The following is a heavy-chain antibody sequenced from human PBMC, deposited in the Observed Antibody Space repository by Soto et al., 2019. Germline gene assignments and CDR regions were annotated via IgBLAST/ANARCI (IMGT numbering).Heavy chain of an antibody. J-gene: IGHJ4*02. CDR1: GGSITDYS. Sequence: QVQVKESGPGLVKPSETLSLTCTVYGGSITDYSWSWIRQSAGKGLEWLGRISINGNSHYHPSLMGRVTMSIATSKNQFSLNLRHVTAAVTAVYSCARESADNWTYEVDWGQGTLVTVSS. CDR3: ARESADNWTYEVD. CDR2: ISINGNS. D-gene: IGHD1-7*01. V-gene: IGHV4-4*07.